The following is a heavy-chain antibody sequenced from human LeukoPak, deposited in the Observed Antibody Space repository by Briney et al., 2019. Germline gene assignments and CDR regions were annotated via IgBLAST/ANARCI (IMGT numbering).Heavy chain of an antibody. CDR1: GYSLSELS. J-gene: IGHJ5*01. V-gene: IGHV1-24*01. CDR3: ATEKDLLLDS. Sequence: ASVKVSCKASGYSLSELSTHWVRQAPGQGLEWMGGFDPGDDETNYAQKFQGRVTMTEATSTDTACLELSSLRSEDTAVYFCATEKDLLLDSWGQGTPVTVSS. D-gene: IGHD1-26*01. CDR2: FDPGDDET.